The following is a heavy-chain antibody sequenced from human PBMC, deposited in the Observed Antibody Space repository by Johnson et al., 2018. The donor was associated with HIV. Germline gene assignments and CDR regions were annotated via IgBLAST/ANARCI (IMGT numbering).Heavy chain of an antibody. Sequence: QVQLVESGGGVVQPGRSLRLSCAASGFTFSIYAIHWVRQAPGKGLEWVAVVSYDGSNKYLADSVKGRFTISRDNSKNTLYLQMNSLRAEDTAVYYCARDCGGGDCYNAFDIWGQGTMVTVSS. CDR3: ARDCGGGDCYNAFDI. CDR1: GFTFSIYA. CDR2: VSYDGSNK. V-gene: IGHV3-30*04. D-gene: IGHD2-21*02. J-gene: IGHJ3*02.